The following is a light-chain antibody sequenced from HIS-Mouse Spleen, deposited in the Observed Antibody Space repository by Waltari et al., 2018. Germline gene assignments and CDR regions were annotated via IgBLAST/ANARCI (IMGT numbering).Light chain of an antibody. CDR2: KDS. CDR1: ALPKQY. V-gene: IGLV3-25*03. CDR3: QSADSSGTYVV. J-gene: IGLJ2*01. Sequence: SYELTQPPSVSVSPGQTARITCSGDALPKQYAYWYQQKPGQAPLLGIYKDSERPSGIPERFSGSSSGTTVTLTISGVQAEDEADYYCQSADSSGTYVVFGGGTKLTVL.